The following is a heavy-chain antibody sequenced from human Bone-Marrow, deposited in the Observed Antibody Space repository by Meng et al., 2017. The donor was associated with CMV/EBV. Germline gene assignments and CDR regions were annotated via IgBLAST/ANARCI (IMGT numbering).Heavy chain of an antibody. D-gene: IGHD1-14*01. J-gene: IGHJ4*02. CDR1: GFTFGDYA. V-gene: IGHV3-49*04. CDR2: IRSKAYGGTT. CDR3: TSYNNRNSFFDY. Sequence: GESLKISCTASGFTFGDYAMSWVRQAPGKGLEWVGFIRSKAYGGTTEYAASVKGRFTISRDDSKSIAYLQMNSLKTEDTAVYYCTSYNNRNSFFDYWGQGKLVTVSS.